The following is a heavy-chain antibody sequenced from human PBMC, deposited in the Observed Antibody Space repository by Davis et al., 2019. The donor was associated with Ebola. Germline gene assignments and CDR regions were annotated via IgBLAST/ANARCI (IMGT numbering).Heavy chain of an antibody. CDR2: IYPGDSDT. CDR3: ARRDGYCSGGSCYSSWFDP. Sequence: GESLKISCKGSGYSFTTFWIGWVRQMPGKGLEWMGIIYPGDSDTRYSPSFQGQVTISADKSISTAYLQWSSLKASDTAMYYCARRDGYCSGGSCYSSWFDPWGQGTLVTVSS. D-gene: IGHD2-15*01. V-gene: IGHV5-51*01. CDR1: GYSFTTFW. J-gene: IGHJ5*02.